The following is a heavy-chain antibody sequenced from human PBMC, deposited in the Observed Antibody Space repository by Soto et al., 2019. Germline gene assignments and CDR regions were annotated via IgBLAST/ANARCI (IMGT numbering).Heavy chain of an antibody. V-gene: IGHV1-3*01. CDR2: INAGNGDT. Sequence: QVQLVQSGAEVKKPGASVKVSCKASGYTFTTYAMHWVRQAPGQRLEWMGWINAGNGDTTYSQKFQGRVTITRDTSASTAYMDLSSLRSEDTAVYYCARGRPTTGYYGMDVWGQGTTVIVSS. D-gene: IGHD2-8*02. J-gene: IGHJ6*02. CDR1: GYTFTTYA. CDR3: ARGRPTTGYYGMDV.